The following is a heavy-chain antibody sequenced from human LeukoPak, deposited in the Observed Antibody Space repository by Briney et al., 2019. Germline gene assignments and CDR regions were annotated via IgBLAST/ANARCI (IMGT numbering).Heavy chain of an antibody. CDR3: ARSLTYYYDSSGYWGEDY. J-gene: IGHJ4*02. CDR2: ISAYNGNT. V-gene: IGHV1-18*01. CDR1: GYTFTNYG. D-gene: IGHD3-22*01. Sequence: GASVKVSCKASGYTFTNYGISWVRQAPGQGLEWMGWISAYNGNTNYAQKLQGRVTMTPDTSTRTGYMELRSLRSDDTAVYYCARSLTYYYDSSGYWGEDYWGQRTLCTVSS.